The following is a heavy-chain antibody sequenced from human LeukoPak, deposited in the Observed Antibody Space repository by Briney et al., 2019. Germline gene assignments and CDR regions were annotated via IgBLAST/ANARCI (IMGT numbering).Heavy chain of an antibody. CDR2: IYYSGST. J-gene: IGHJ1*01. CDR3: ARHRYYDSSGYYWGTKYFQH. Sequence: SETLSLTCTVSGGSISSYYWSWIRQPPGKGLEWIGYIYYSGSTNYNPSLKSRVTISVDTSKNQFSLKLSSVTAADTAVYYCARHRYYDSSGYYWGTKYFQHWGQGTLVTVSS. D-gene: IGHD3-22*01. V-gene: IGHV4-59*08. CDR1: GGSISSYY.